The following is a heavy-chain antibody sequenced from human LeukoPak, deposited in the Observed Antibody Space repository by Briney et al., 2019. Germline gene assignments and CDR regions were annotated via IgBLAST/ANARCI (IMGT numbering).Heavy chain of an antibody. V-gene: IGHV4-4*07. J-gene: IGHJ4*02. CDR1: GGSISSYY. CDR2: IYTGGST. D-gene: IGHD5-12*01. CDR3: ARVGYPYYFDY. Sequence: SETLSLTCTVSGGSISSYYWSWIRQAAGKGLEWIGRIYTGGSTNYNPSLKSRVIILVDTTKKQFLLLLSSVTAADTAVYYCARVGYPYYFDYWGQGTLVTVSS.